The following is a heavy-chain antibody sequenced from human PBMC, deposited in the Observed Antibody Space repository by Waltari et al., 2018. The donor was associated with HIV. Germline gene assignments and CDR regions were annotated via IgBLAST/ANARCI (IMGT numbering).Heavy chain of an antibody. J-gene: IGHJ4*02. CDR1: RFTFSSYA. D-gene: IGHD6-19*01. CDR2: ISNYGDNK. Sequence: QVQLVESGGGVVQPGRSLRLSCAASRFTFSSYAMHWVRQAPGKGLECVAGISNYGDNKYYADSVKGRFTISRDNSKNTLYLQMNSLRAEDTAVYYCAKGASGWSPGYWGQGTLVTVSS. V-gene: IGHV3-30*18. CDR3: AKGASGWSPGY.